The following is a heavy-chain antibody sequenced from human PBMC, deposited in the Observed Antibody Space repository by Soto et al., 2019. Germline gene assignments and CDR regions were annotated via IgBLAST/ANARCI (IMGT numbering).Heavy chain of an antibody. V-gene: IGHV3-7*04. CDR2: IKQDGSEK. Sequence: EVQLVESGGGLVQPGGSLRLSCAASGFTFSSYWMTWVRQAPGKGLEWVANIKQDGSEKYYVDSVKGRFTISRDNAKNSLYLQMNSLRAEDTAVYYCARGMPGYSSSWKYYWGQGTLVTVSS. J-gene: IGHJ4*02. D-gene: IGHD6-13*01. CDR3: ARGMPGYSSSWKYY. CDR1: GFTFSSYW.